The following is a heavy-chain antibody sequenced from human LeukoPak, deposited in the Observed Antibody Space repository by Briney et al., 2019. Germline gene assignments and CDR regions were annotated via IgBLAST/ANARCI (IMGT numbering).Heavy chain of an antibody. J-gene: IGHJ5*02. CDR1: GGSISGYY. D-gene: IGHD3-10*01. V-gene: IGHV4-59*08. CDR2: IYYSGST. Sequence: PSETLSLTCTVSGGSISGYYWSWIRQPPGKGLEWIGYIYYSGSTDYNPSLKSRGTISVDTSKNQFSLKLSSVTAADTAVYYCARTNYYGSGSYYPDLWGQGTLVTVSS. CDR3: ARTNYYGSGSYYPDL.